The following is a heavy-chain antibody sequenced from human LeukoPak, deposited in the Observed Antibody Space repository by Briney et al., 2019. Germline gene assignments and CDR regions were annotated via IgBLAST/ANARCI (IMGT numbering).Heavy chain of an antibody. Sequence: GGSLRLSCVASGFTFSSFEMNWVRQAPGKGLEWVSYISSSGTTISYADSVRGRFTISRDNANNPLYLQMNSLRVEDTAFYHCASYGSANLWGQGTLVTVSS. CDR2: ISSSGTTI. CDR1: GFTFSSFE. J-gene: IGHJ5*02. CDR3: ASYGSANL. V-gene: IGHV3-48*03. D-gene: IGHD3-10*01.